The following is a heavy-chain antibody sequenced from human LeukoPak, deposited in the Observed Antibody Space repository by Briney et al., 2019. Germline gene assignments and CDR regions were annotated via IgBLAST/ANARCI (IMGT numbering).Heavy chain of an antibody. CDR1: GFTFSSYA. V-gene: IGHV3-30-3*01. J-gene: IGHJ4*02. CDR2: ISYDGSNK. D-gene: IGHD5-18*01. Sequence: GRSLRLSCAASGFTFSSYAMHWVRQAPGKGLEWVAVISYDGSNKYYADSVKGRFTISRDNSKNTLYLQMNSLRAEDTAVYYCARDPRGYSYTYYFDYWGQGTLVTVSS. CDR3: ARDPRGYSYTYYFDY.